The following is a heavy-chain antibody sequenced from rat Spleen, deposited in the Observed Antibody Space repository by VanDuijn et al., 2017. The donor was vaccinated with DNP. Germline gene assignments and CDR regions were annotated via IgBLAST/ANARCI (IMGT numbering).Heavy chain of an antibody. Sequence: EVELVESGGGLVQPGRSMKLSCAASGFTFSNYYMAWVRQTPTKGLEWVASITNSGDSTYCRDSVKGRFTISRDNAQNTLYLQMNSLRSEDTATYYCAKGPNYGGWSDYFDYWGQGVMVTVSS. J-gene: IGHJ2*01. CDR2: ITNSGDST. V-gene: IGHV5-25*01. CDR3: AKGPNYGGWSDYFDY. CDR1: GFTFSNYY. D-gene: IGHD1-11*01.